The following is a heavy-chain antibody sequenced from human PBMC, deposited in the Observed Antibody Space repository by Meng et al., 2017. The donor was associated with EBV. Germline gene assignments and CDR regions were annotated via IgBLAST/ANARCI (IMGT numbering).Heavy chain of an antibody. V-gene: IGHV3-73*01. Sequence: EVSLWGAGGGCVQPGGSPNLSCGASGFIFRDFAMHWVRQASGKGLEWVGRVETKASKYATAYAASVKRRFSVSRDDSKNMVFLEMNSLKTEDTARYYCWGDLNYGSYWGQGTLVTVSS. D-gene: IGHD3-16*01. J-gene: IGHJ4*02. CDR3: WGDLNYGSY. CDR1: GFIFRDFA. CDR2: VETKASKYAT.